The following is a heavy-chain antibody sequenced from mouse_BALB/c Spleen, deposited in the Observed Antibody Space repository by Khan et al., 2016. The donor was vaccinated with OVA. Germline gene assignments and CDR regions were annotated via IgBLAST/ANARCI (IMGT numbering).Heavy chain of an antibody. V-gene: IGHV1-77*01. CDR3: AREWAAWFPY. CDR2: IYPGSDNT. J-gene: IGHJ3*01. CDR1: GYTFTDYY. Sequence: QVQLKESGAELARPGASVTLSCKASGYTFTDYYINWMRQRTGQGLEWIGVIYPGSDNTYYNEKFKGKATLTADKSSSTAYMQLSSLTSEDSAVYFCAREWAAWFPYWGQGTLVTVSA.